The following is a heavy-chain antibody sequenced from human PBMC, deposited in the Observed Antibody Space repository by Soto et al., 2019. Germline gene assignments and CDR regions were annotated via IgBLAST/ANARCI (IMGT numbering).Heavy chain of an antibody. CDR1: GFTFSSYG. CDR3: AKGRLAYCGGDCPYGMDV. D-gene: IGHD2-21*02. Sequence: GGSLRLSCAASGFTFSSYGMHWVRQAPGKGLEWVAVISYDGSNKYYADSVKGRFTISRDNSKNTLYLQMNSLRAGDTAVYYCAKGRLAYCGGDCPYGMDVWGQGTTVTVSS. J-gene: IGHJ6*02. V-gene: IGHV3-30*18. CDR2: ISYDGSNK.